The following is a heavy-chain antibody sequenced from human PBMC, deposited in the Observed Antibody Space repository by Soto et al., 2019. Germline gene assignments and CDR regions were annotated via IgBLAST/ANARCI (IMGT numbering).Heavy chain of an antibody. CDR3: ARGRGDYYYYAMDV. Sequence: EVQLVHSGGGWVQPGGSLRLSCAASGFTFSSYSMNWVRQAPGKGLEWISYISSSRTTIYYADSVKGRFTISRDDAKNSLYLQVNSLRDEDTAVYYCARGRGDYYYYAMDVWGQGTTVTVSS. CDR2: ISSSRTTI. CDR1: GFTFSSYS. J-gene: IGHJ6*02. V-gene: IGHV3-48*02.